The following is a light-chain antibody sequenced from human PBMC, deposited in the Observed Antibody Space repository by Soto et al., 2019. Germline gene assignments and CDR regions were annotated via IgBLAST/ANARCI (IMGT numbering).Light chain of an antibody. CDR1: QSVSSIY. CDR2: GAS. J-gene: IGKJ5*01. CDR3: QQYGSSPT. Sequence: EIVLTQSPGTLSLSPGERATLSCRASQSVSSIYLAWYQQKPGQAPSLLIYGASSRATGIPNRFSGSGSGTDFTLTISRLEPEDFAVYYCQQYGSSPTFGEGTRLEI. V-gene: IGKV3-20*01.